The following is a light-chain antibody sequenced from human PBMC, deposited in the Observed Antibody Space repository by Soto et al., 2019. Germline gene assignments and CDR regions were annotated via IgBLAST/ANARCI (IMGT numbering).Light chain of an antibody. CDR2: AHN. J-gene: IGLJ2*01. CDR3: QSYDTSLSGPL. CDR1: SSNIGAGSD. Sequence: QSVLTQPPSASGAPGQGVTISCTGSSSNIGAGSDVHWYQQLPGTAPKLLIFAHNSRPSGVADRFSGSTSGTSAPLAITGLQAEDEADYYCQSYDTSLSGPLFGGGTKVTV. V-gene: IGLV1-40*01.